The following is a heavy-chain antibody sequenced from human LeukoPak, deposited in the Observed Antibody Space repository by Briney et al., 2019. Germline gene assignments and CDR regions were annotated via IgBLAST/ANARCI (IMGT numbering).Heavy chain of an antibody. CDR1: GFTFSSYA. CDR3: AKVSCSSTSCYVRGAFDI. CDR2: ISGSGGST. D-gene: IGHD2-2*01. V-gene: IGHV3-23*01. J-gene: IGHJ3*02. Sequence: EGSLRLSCAASGFTFSSYAMSWVRQAPGKGLEWVSVISGSGGSTYYADSVKGRFTISRDNSKNTLYLQMNSLRVEDTAVYYCAKVSCSSTSCYVRGAFDIWGQGTMVTVSS.